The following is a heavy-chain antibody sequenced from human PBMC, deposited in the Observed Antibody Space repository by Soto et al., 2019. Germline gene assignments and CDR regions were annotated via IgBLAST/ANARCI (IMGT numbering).Heavy chain of an antibody. CDR3: AKSVYNWNDGFFDY. D-gene: IGHD1-1*01. J-gene: IGHJ4*02. V-gene: IGHV3-30*18. CDR2: ISYDGVNN. Sequence: QVQLVESGGGVVQPGRSLRLSCAASGFTFSTYGMHWVRQAPGKGLEWVAVISYDGVNNYYADSLKGRFTISRDNSKNTLYLQMNSLRAEDTAVYYCAKSVYNWNDGFFDYWGQGTLVTVSS. CDR1: GFTFSTYG.